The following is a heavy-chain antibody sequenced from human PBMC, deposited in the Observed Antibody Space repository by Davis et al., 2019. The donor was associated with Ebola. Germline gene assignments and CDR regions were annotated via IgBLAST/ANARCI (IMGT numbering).Heavy chain of an antibody. CDR1: GYNSATYW. CDR2: IYPGDSDT. CDR3: ARHAGSNTYYYGSGGGGYGMDV. D-gene: IGHD3-10*01. Sequence: AESLKISCTTSGYNSATYWIALVRQMPGKGLEWMGIIYPGDSDTSYSPSFQGQVTISAAKSISTAYLQWSSLKASDTAMYYCARHAGSNTYYYGSGGGGYGMDVWGKGTTVTVSS. V-gene: IGHV5-51*01. J-gene: IGHJ6*04.